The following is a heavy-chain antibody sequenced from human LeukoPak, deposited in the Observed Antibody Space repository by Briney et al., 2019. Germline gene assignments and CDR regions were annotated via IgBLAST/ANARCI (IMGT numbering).Heavy chain of an antibody. J-gene: IGHJ6*02. D-gene: IGHD3-16*01. Sequence: GGSLRLSCAASGFSFSSYWMHWARQAPGKGLEWVASINHNGNVNYYVDSVKGRFTISRDNAKNSLYLQMSNLRAEDTAVYFCARGGGLDVWGQGATVTVSS. CDR2: INHNGNVN. CDR1: GFSFSSYW. V-gene: IGHV3-7*03. CDR3: ARGGGLDV.